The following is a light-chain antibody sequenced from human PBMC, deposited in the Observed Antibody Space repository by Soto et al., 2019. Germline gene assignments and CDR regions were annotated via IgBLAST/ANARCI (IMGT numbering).Light chain of an antibody. V-gene: IGLV1-47*02. J-gene: IGLJ3*02. CDR3: SVWDDSVGV. CDR2: SNN. CDR1: GSNIGNKY. Sequence: QSVLTQPPSASGTPGQRVTISCSGSGSNIGNKYVYWYQQFPGTAPKLLIYSNNQRPSGVPDRFSGSKSGTSASLAINGLRPEDEGDYYCSVWDDSVGVFGGGTKLTVL.